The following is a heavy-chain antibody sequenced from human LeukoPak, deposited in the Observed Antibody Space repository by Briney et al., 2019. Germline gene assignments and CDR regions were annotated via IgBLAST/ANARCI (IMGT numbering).Heavy chain of an antibody. CDR2: IYYSGSP. Sequence: NPSETLSLTCTVSGGSISSSSYYWGWIRRPPGKGLEWIGSIYYSGSPYCNPSLKSRVTISVDTSKNQFSLKLSSVTAADTAVYYCARQEMGHDYWGQGTLVTVSS. D-gene: IGHD2-8*01. J-gene: IGHJ4*02. CDR1: GGSISSSSYY. V-gene: IGHV4-39*01. CDR3: ARQEMGHDY.